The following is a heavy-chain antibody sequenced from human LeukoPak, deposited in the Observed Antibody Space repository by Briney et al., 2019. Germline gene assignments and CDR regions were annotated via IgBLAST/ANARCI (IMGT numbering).Heavy chain of an antibody. J-gene: IGHJ4*02. Sequence: ASVKVSCKASGYTFTSYGISWVRQAPGQGLEWMGWISAYNGNTNYAQKLQGRVTMTTDTSTSTAYMELRSLRSDDTAAYYRARIWDSSGYFDYWGQGTLVTVSS. CDR3: ARIWDSSGYFDY. CDR1: GYTFTSYG. V-gene: IGHV1-18*01. CDR2: ISAYNGNT. D-gene: IGHD3-22*01.